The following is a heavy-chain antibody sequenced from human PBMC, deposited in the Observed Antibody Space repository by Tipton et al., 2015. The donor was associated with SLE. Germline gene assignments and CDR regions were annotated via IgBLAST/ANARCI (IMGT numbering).Heavy chain of an antibody. D-gene: IGHD3-10*01. V-gene: IGHV4-59*01. Sequence: TLSLTCTVSGGSISSYYWSWIRQPPGKGLEWMGYIYYSGSTNYSGSTNYKPSLKSRVTISLDTSKNQFSLKLSSVTAADTAVYYCARGGVLGFHPSAFDIWGQGTMVTVSS. CDR1: GGSISSYY. CDR2: IYYSGSTNYSGST. CDR3: ARGGVLGFHPSAFDI. J-gene: IGHJ3*02.